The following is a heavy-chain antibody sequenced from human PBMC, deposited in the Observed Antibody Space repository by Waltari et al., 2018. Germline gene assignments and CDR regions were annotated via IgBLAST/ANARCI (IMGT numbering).Heavy chain of an antibody. J-gene: IGHJ6*03. CDR1: GFTFDDYA. CDR2: ISWNSGSI. CDR3: TLGPYYYYYMDV. Sequence: EVQLVESGGGLVQPGRSLRLSCAASGFTFDDYAMHWVRQAPGKGLEWVSGISWNSGSIGYADSVKGRFTISRDNAKNSLYLQMNSLRAEDTALYYCTLGPYYYYYMDVWGKGTTVTVSS. V-gene: IGHV3-9*01.